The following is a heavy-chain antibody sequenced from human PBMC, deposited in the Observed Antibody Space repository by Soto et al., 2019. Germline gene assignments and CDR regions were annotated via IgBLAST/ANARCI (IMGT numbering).Heavy chain of an antibody. Sequence: GGSLRLSCAASGFTFSRYSMNWVRQAPGKGLEWVSYISSGSSYTNYADSVKGRFTISRDNAKNSLYLQMNSLRAEDTAVYYCARAVAVAGPFDYWGQGTLVTVSS. V-gene: IGHV3-21*05. CDR1: GFTFSRYS. CDR2: ISSGSSYT. CDR3: ARAVAVAGPFDY. J-gene: IGHJ4*02. D-gene: IGHD6-19*01.